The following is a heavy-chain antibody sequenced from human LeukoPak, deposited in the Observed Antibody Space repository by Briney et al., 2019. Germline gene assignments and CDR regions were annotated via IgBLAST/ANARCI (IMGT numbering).Heavy chain of an antibody. D-gene: IGHD3-3*01. CDR1: GFTVSSNY. V-gene: IGHV3-66*01. Sequence: GGSLRLSCAASGFTVSSNYMSWVRQAPGKGLEWVSVIYSGGSTDYADSVKGRFTISRDNSKNTLYLQMNSLRAEDTAVYYCARDYDFWSSDVWGQGTTVTVSS. CDR2: IYSGGST. CDR3: ARDYDFWSSDV. J-gene: IGHJ6*02.